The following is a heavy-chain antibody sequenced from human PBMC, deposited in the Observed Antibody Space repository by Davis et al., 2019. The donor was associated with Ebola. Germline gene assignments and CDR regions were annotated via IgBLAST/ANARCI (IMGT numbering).Heavy chain of an antibody. CDR2: LNSDGSST. D-gene: IGHD3-3*01. CDR3: ARDLTIFGVAYFDY. V-gene: IGHV3-74*01. CDR1: GFTFSSYW. J-gene: IGHJ4*02. Sequence: GESLKISCAASGFTFSSYWMHWVRQAPGKGLVWVSRLNSDGSSTSYADSVKGRFTISRDNAKNTLYLQMNSLRAEDTAVYYCARDLTIFGVAYFDYWGQGTLVTVSS.